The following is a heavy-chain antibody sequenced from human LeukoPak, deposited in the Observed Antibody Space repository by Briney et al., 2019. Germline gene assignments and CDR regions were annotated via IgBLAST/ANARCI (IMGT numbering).Heavy chain of an antibody. J-gene: IGHJ4*02. Sequence: GGSLRLSCAVSGFSFSNFWMSWVRQAPGRWLEWVANIHPEGNEKYHVESVKGRFTISRDNTKNLLFLQMNGLRVEDTAVYYCARGDDSSGDHWGQGTLVTVSS. D-gene: IGHD1-1*01. CDR1: GFSFSNFW. V-gene: IGHV3-7*04. CDR2: IHPEGNEK. CDR3: ARGDDSSGDH.